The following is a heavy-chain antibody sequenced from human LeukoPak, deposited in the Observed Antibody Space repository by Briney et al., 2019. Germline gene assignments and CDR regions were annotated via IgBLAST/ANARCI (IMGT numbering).Heavy chain of an antibody. CDR1: GFTFSSYS. Sequence: GGSLRLSCAASGFTFSSYSMNWVRQAPGKGLEWVSYISSSSSTIYYADSVKGRFTISRDNAKNSLYLQMNSLRAEDTAVYYCARVNLDYGDYGWGQGTLVTVSS. D-gene: IGHD4-17*01. V-gene: IGHV3-48*04. CDR3: ARVNLDYGDYG. CDR2: ISSSSSTI. J-gene: IGHJ4*02.